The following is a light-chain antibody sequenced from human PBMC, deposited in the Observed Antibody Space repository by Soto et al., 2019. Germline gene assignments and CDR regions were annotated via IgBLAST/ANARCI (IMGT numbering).Light chain of an antibody. V-gene: IGKV3-20*01. J-gene: IGKJ2*01. Sequence: EIVLTQSPGTLSLSPGERATLSCRASQSISTISLGWYQQKPGQAPRLLIYGTSSRTGGTPDRFSGSGSGTDFTLTISRLEPEDFAVYYCQQYVNSPYTFGQGTKLEIK. CDR1: QSISTIS. CDR3: QQYVNSPYT. CDR2: GTS.